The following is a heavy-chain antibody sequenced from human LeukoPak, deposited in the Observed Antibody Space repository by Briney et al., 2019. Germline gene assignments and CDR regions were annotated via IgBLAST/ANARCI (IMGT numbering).Heavy chain of an antibody. D-gene: IGHD2-15*01. CDR1: GFTFSNYA. V-gene: IGHV3-64D*06. Sequence: PGGSLRLSCLASGFTFSNYAMHWVRQAPGKGLEYVSAISSNGGSTYYADSVKGRFTISRDNSKNTLYLQMSSLRAEDTAVYYCVKALGYCSGGSCLAFDIWGQGTMVTVSS. J-gene: IGHJ3*02. CDR3: VKALGYCSGGSCLAFDI. CDR2: ISSNGGST.